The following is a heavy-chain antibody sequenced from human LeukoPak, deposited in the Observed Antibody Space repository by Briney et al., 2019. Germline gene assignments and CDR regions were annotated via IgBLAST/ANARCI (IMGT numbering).Heavy chain of an antibody. J-gene: IGHJ4*02. V-gene: IGHV4-59*01. Sequence: PSETLSLTCTVSGGSISSYYWSWIRQPPGKGLEWIGYIYYSGSTNYNPSLKSRVTISVDTSKNQFSLKLSSVTAADTAVYYCARGSPTYYDFWSGYQPLDYWGQGTLATVSS. D-gene: IGHD3-3*01. CDR1: GGSISSYY. CDR2: IYYSGST. CDR3: ARGSPTYYDFWSGYQPLDY.